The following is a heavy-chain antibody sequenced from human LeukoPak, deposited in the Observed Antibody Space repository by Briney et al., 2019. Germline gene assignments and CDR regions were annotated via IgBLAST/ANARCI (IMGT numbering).Heavy chain of an antibody. CDR3: ARLTTDYYYYGMDV. V-gene: IGHV4-59*08. Sequence: SETLSLTCTVSGGSISSYYWSWIRQPPGKGLEWIGYIYYSGSTNYNPSLKSRVTISVDTSKNQFSLKLSSVTAADTAVYYCARLTTDYYYYGMDVWGQGTTVTVSS. CDR1: GGSISSYY. J-gene: IGHJ6*02. D-gene: IGHD4-17*01. CDR2: IYYSGST.